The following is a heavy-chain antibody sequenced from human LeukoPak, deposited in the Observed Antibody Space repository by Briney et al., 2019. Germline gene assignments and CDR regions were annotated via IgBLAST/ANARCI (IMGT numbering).Heavy chain of an antibody. Sequence: ASVTVSCTASGYTFTSYAMHWARQAPGQRLECMGWINTGNGNTKYSQKFQCRVTITRDTSASTAYMDLSSPRSEDTAVYYCARHTEAAIPLPYYFDYWGQGTLVTVSS. J-gene: IGHJ4*02. CDR3: ARHTEAAIPLPYYFDY. CDR1: GYTFTSYA. D-gene: IGHD2-2*01. V-gene: IGHV1-3*04. CDR2: INTGNGNT.